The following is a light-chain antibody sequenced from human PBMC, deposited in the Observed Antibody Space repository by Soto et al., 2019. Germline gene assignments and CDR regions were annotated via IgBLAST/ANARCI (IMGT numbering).Light chain of an antibody. CDR3: QQFCSLALT. V-gene: IGKV3-20*01. Sequence: EIGLTQSPATLSLSPGERATLSCRASQSVSSSSLAWYQQTPGQATRLLIYGAYSRATGIPDRFSGSGSGTDFTLTISSLEPEDFGVYYCQQFCSLALTFGGGPKVEI. CDR1: QSVSSSS. CDR2: GAY. J-gene: IGKJ4*02.